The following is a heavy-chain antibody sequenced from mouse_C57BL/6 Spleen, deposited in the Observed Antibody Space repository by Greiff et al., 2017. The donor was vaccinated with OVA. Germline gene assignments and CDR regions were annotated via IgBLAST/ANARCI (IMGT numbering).Heavy chain of an antibody. V-gene: IGHV7-3*01. CDR1: GFTFTDYY. Sequence: EVQGVESGGGLVQPGGSLSLSCAASGFTFTDYYMSWVRQPPGQALEWLGFIRNKANGYTSEYSASVKGRFTISRANSQSFLYLQMIALSAEASATYYSARNGFTAVVARDWYCDDWGKGTTVTVSA. D-gene: IGHD1-1*01. CDR2: IRNKANGYTS. J-gene: IGHJ1*03. CDR3: ARNGFTAVVARDWYCDD.